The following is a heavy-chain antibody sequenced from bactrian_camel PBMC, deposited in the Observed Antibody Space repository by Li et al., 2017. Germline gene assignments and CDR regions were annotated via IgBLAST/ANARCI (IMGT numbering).Heavy chain of an antibody. CDR2: VDNAGSS. D-gene: IGHD2*01. Sequence: VQLVESGGGSVQSGGSLKLSCATSRGTYRWYCMGWFRQAPGREREAVATVDNAGSSDYTDSVSGRFTISKDVIKNTLYLQMSDLKPEDTAMYYCAGGRSSGSCRTYVAFTYWGQGTQVTVS. CDR3: AGGRSSGSCRTYVAFTY. V-gene: IGHV3S57*01. CDR1: RGTYRWYC. J-gene: IGHJ4*01.